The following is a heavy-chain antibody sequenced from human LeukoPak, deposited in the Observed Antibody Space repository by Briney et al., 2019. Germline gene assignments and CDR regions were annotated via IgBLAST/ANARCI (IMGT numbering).Heavy chain of an antibody. V-gene: IGHV3-23*01. Sequence: GGSLRLSCAASGFTFSSSAMSWVRQAPGKGLEWVAAISNNGGYTYYADSVQGRFTISRDNSKNTLYLQMNSLRPEDTAVYYCAKDISVAGTSGLDYWGQGTLVTVSS. J-gene: IGHJ4*02. D-gene: IGHD6-19*01. CDR3: AKDISVAGTSGLDY. CDR1: GFTFSSSA. CDR2: ISNNGGYT.